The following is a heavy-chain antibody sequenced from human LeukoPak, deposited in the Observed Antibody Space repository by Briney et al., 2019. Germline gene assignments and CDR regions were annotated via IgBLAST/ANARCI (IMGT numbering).Heavy chain of an antibody. CDR3: AKKATPNSGSYFN. J-gene: IGHJ4*02. D-gene: IGHD3-10*01. Sequence: GASVKVSCKASGYTFTTYGISWVRQAPGQGLEWMGWISAYNGNTNYAQKLQGRVTMTTDTSTSTAYMELRSLRSDDTAVYYRAKKATPNSGSYFNWGQGTLVTVSS. CDR2: ISAYNGNT. V-gene: IGHV1-18*04. CDR1: GYTFTTYG.